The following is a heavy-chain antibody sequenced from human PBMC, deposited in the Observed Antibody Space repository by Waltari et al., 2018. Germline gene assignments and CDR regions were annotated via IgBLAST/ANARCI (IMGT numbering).Heavy chain of an antibody. V-gene: IGHV4-34*01. CDR3: ARAFQRGYYFSRAFDI. CDR2: INHSGST. D-gene: IGHD3-22*01. Sequence: QVQLQQWGAGLLKPSETLSLTCAVYGGSFSGYYWSWIRQPPGKGLEWIGEINHSGSTNYNPSLKSRVTISVDTSKNQFSLKLSSVTAADTAVYYCARAFQRGYYFSRAFDIWGQGTMVTVSS. J-gene: IGHJ3*02. CDR1: GGSFSGYY.